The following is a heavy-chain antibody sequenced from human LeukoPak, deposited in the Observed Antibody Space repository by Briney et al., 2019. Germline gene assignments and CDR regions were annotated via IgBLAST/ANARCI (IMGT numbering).Heavy chain of an antibody. Sequence: SETLSLTCAVYGGSFSGYYWSWIRQPPGKGLEWIERIYGSGSTNYNPSLKSRVSISVDTSKNQFSLKLSSVTATDTAVYYCARADILTGYPFDYWGQGTLVTVSS. D-gene: IGHD3-9*01. J-gene: IGHJ4*02. CDR3: ARADILTGYPFDY. CDR2: IYGSGST. CDR1: GGSFSGYY. V-gene: IGHV4-34*01.